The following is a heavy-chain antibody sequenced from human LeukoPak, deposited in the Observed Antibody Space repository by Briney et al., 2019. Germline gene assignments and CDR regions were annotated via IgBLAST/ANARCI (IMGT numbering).Heavy chain of an antibody. J-gene: IGHJ4*02. V-gene: IGHV1-2*02. CDR1: GYTFTGYY. D-gene: IGHD3-3*01. CDR2: INPNSGGT. Sequence: ASVKVSCKASGYTFTGYYMHWVRQAPGQGLEWMGWINPNSGGTNYAQKFQGRVTMTRDTPISTAYMELSRLRSDDTAVYYCARSGDFWSGYPYYFDYWGQGTLVTVSS. CDR3: ARSGDFWSGYPYYFDY.